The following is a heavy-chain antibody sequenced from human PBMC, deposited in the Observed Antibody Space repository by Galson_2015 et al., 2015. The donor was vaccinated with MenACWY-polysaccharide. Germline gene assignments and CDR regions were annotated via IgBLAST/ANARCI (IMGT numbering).Heavy chain of an antibody. D-gene: IGHD4-17*01. CDR3: AREVHGDLCYFDY. J-gene: IGHJ4*02. Sequence: CAISGDSVSSNGAAWNWIRQSPSRGLEWLGRTYYRSKWYNDYAVSVKSRITVIPDTCKNQFSLQLNSVTPEDTAVYYCAREVHGDLCYFDYWGQGTLVTVSS. CDR1: GDSVSSNGAA. V-gene: IGHV6-1*01. CDR2: TYYRSKWYN.